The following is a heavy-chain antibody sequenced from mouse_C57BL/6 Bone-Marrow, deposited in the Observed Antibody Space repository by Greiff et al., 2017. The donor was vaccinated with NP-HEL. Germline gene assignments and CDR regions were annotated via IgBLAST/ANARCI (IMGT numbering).Heavy chain of an antibody. CDR1: GFTFSSYG. CDR3: ARQVASCSSYGYAMDY. CDR2: ISSGGSYT. Sequence: EVHLVESGGDLVKPGGSLQLSCAASGFTFSSYGMSWVRQTPDTRLEWVATISSGGSYTYYPDSVKGRFTISIDNAKNTLYLQMSSLKAEDTAMYYCARQVASCSSYGYAMDYWGQGTSVTVSS. V-gene: IGHV5-6*01. J-gene: IGHJ4*01. D-gene: IGHD1-1*01.